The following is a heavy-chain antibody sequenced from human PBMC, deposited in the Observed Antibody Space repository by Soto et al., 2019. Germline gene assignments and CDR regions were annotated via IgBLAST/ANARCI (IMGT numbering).Heavy chain of an antibody. J-gene: IGHJ4*02. V-gene: IGHV3-33*01. D-gene: IGHD5-18*01. CDR2: VWYDGSNK. CDR3: ARDEYNYGYFDY. Sequence: QVQLVESGGGVVQPGRSLRLSCAASGFTFSSYGIHWVRQAPGKGLEWVAVVWYDGSNKYYADSVKGRFTISRDNSKNTLYLQMNSLRAEDTAVYYCARDEYNYGYFDYWGKVNLVTVSS. CDR1: GFTFSSYG.